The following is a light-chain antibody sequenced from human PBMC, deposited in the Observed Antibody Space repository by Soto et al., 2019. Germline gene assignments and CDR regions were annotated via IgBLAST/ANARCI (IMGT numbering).Light chain of an antibody. CDR1: QSIRTN. Sequence: EIVMTQSPATLSVSPGERAILSCSASQSIRTNVAWYQQRPGQAPRLLIYGASTRATDIPARFSGSGSGTDFTLTISSLQSEDFATYYCQQYNHWTSISFGQGTRLEF. V-gene: IGKV3-15*01. J-gene: IGKJ5*01. CDR2: GAS. CDR3: QQYNHWTSIS.